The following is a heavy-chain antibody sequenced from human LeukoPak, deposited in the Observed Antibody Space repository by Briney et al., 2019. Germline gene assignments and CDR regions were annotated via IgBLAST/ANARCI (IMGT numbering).Heavy chain of an antibody. Sequence: PGGSLRLSCAASGFTVSSNYMSWVRQAPGKGLEWVSAISGSGGSTYYADSVKGRFTISRDNSKNTLYLQMNSLRAEDTAVYYCAKGYSGSYYYLFDYWGQGTLVTVSS. CDR2: ISGSGGST. V-gene: IGHV3-23*01. D-gene: IGHD1-26*01. CDR3: AKGYSGSYYYLFDY. CDR1: GFTVSSNY. J-gene: IGHJ4*02.